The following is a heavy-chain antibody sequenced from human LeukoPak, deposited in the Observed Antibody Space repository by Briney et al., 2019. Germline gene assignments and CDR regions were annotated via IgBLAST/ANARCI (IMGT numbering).Heavy chain of an antibody. V-gene: IGHV3-74*01. CDR3: ASSSGGFNWFDP. Sequence: PGGSLRLSCAASGFTFSRYWMHWVRQAPGKGLVWVSRINSDGSSTSYADSVKGRFTISRDNAKNTLYLQMNSLRVEDTAVYYCASSSGGFNWFDPWGQGTLVTVSS. J-gene: IGHJ5*02. CDR1: GFTFSRYW. CDR2: INSDGSST. D-gene: IGHD3-22*01.